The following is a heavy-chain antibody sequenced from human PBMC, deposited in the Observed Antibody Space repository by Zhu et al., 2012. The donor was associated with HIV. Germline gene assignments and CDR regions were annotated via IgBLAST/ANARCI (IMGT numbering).Heavy chain of an antibody. V-gene: IGHV4-28*01. J-gene: IGHJ6*03. CDR1: GYSISSSNW. D-gene: IGHD3-9*01. CDR2: MSYSGST. CDR3: ARIREDILTGYYYYYMDV. Sequence: QVQLQESGPGLVKPSDTLSLTRAVSGYSISSSNWWGWIRQPPGKGLEWIAYMSYSGSTYYNVSLKSRVTMSVDTSENQFSLKLRSVTAVDTAVYYCARIREDILTGYYYYYMDVWGKGTTVTVSS.